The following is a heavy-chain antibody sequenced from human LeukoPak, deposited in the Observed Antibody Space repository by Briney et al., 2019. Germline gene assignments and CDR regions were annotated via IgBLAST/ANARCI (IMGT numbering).Heavy chain of an antibody. D-gene: IGHD3-22*01. J-gene: IGHJ3*02. CDR3: AIQGFYDSSGRDAFDI. V-gene: IGHV1-18*01. Sequence: GASVKVSCKASGYTFTSYGISWVRQAPGQGLEWMGWISAYNGNTNYAQKLQGRVTMTTDTSTSTAYTELRSLRSDDTAVYYCAIQGFYDSSGRDAFDIWGQGTMVTVSS. CDR1: GYTFTSYG. CDR2: ISAYNGNT.